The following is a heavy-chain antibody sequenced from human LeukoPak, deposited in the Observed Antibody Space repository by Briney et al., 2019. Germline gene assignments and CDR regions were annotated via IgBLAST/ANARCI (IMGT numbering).Heavy chain of an antibody. D-gene: IGHD3-10*01. CDR3: ARDSYYGSGSYYFSSYYYYYMDV. CDR2: ISWNSGTI. J-gene: IGHJ6*03. Sequence: GGSLRLSCAASGFTFDDYAMHWVRQVPGKGLEWVSGISWNSGTIGYVDSVKGRFTISRDNAKNSLYLQMNSLRAEDTAVYYCARDSYYGSGSYYFSSYYYYYMDVWGKGTTVTVSS. V-gene: IGHV3-9*01. CDR1: GFTFDDYA.